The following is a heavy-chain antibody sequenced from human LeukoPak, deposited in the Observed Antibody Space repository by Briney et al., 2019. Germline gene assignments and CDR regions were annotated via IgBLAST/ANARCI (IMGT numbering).Heavy chain of an antibody. CDR2: IIPILGIA. Sequence: SVKVSCKASGGTFSSYAISWVRQAPGQGLEWMGRIIPILGIANYAQEFQGRVTITADKSTSTAYMELSSLRSEDTAVYYCARGRYQLLYLYYWGQGTLVTVSS. CDR1: GGTFSSYA. V-gene: IGHV1-69*04. CDR3: ARGRYQLLYLYY. D-gene: IGHD2-2*01. J-gene: IGHJ4*02.